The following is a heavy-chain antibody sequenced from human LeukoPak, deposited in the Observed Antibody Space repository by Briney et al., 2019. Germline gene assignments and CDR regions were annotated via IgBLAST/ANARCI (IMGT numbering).Heavy chain of an antibody. Sequence: GGSLRLSCAASGFTFSSYEMNWVRQAPGKGLEWVSYISSSGNTIYYADSVKGRFTISRDNSKNSLYLQMNTLRAEDTAVYYCARDISLNCGGDCSDGFDIWGQGTMVTVSS. J-gene: IGHJ3*02. V-gene: IGHV3-48*03. CDR1: GFTFSSYE. CDR3: ARDISLNCGGDCSDGFDI. CDR2: ISSSGNTI. D-gene: IGHD2-21*02.